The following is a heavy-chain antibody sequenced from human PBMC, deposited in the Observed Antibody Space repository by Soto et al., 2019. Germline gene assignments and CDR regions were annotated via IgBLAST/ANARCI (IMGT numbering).Heavy chain of an antibody. CDR2: INSGGDNT. V-gene: IGHV3-23*01. J-gene: IGHJ5*02. Sequence: EVQLLESGGGLVQPGGSLRLSCTASGFTFSRYAMSWVRQAPGKGLEWVSGINSGGDNTYYADSVKGRFSISRDSSKNTVFLQMNSLRAEDTSIYYCARAVPAWFDPSGQGALVPVSS. CDR1: GFTFSRYA. CDR3: ARAVPAWFDP.